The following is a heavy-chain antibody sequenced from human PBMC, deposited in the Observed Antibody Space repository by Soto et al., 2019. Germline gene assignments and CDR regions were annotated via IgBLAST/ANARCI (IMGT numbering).Heavy chain of an antibody. CDR3: ARDKELVPLYGSGSYYNSFDD. J-gene: IGHJ4*02. Sequence: GASVKVSCKASGGTFSSYAISWVRQAPGQGLEWMGGIIPIFGTANYAQKFQGRVTITADESTSTAYMELSSLRSEDTAVYYCARDKELVPLYGSGSYYNSFDDWGQGTLVSVSS. CDR2: IIPIFGTA. CDR1: GGTFSSYA. V-gene: IGHV1-69*13. D-gene: IGHD3-10*01.